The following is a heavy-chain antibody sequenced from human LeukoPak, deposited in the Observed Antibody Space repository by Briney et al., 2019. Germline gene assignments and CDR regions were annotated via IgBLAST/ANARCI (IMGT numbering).Heavy chain of an antibody. Sequence: ASVKVSCKASGYTFTGYYMHWVRQAPGQGLEWMGWINPNSGGTNYAQKFQGRVTMTRDTSISTAHMELSRLRSDDTAVYYCARDDCSSTSCFSNWFDPWGQGTLVTVSS. D-gene: IGHD2-2*01. CDR3: ARDDCSSTSCFSNWFDP. V-gene: IGHV1-2*02. CDR1: GYTFTGYY. J-gene: IGHJ5*02. CDR2: INPNSGGT.